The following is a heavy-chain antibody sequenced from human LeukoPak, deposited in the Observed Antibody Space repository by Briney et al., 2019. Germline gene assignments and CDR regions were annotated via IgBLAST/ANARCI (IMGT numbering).Heavy chain of an antibody. Sequence: ASVRVSCKTPEYTFSGSFMHWMRQAPGQGPEWMGWIKPKGAGTRSAQKFQGRFTMTRDASINTAYMELSLLTSDDTAIYYCVREGINKAFDSWDQGTWVIVSS. CDR3: VREGINKAFDS. V-gene: IGHV1-2*02. D-gene: IGHD3-10*01. CDR1: EYTFSGSF. J-gene: IGHJ4*02. CDR2: IKPKGAGT.